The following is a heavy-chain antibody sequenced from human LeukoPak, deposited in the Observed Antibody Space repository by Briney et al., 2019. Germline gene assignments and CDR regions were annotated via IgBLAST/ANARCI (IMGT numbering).Heavy chain of an antibody. V-gene: IGHV4-39*07. CDR2: IYYSGST. Sequence: SETLSLTFTVSGGSISHINYYWGWIRQPPGQGLEWIASIYYSGSTYYNPSLKSRVTISVDTSKNELSLKLNSVTAADTAVYYCARVTFGSTMARWGQGTLVTVSS. CDR3: ARVTFGSTMAR. J-gene: IGHJ4*02. D-gene: IGHD3-10*01. CDR1: GGSISHINYY.